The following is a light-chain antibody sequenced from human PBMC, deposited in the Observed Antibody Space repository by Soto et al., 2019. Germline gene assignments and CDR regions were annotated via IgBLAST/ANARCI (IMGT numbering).Light chain of an antibody. V-gene: IGLV1-47*02. J-gene: IGLJ1*01. Sequence: QSVLTQPPSASGTPGQRVTISCSGSISNIGSNYVYWYQQLPGAAPKLLISTDNRRPSGVPDRFSGSKSGTSASLAISGLRSEDEADYYCAAWDDSLSGFYVFGTGTKVTVL. CDR1: ISNIGSNY. CDR2: TDN. CDR3: AAWDDSLSGFYV.